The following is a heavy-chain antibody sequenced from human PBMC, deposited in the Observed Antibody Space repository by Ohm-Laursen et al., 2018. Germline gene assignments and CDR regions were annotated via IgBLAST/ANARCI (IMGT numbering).Heavy chain of an antibody. J-gene: IGHJ5*02. Sequence: SLRLSCSASGFTFSSYEMNWVRQAPGKGLEWVSYISSSGSTIYYADSVKSRLTVSRDNSKNTLYLQMDSLRTEDTAVYFCAKGISGPPGNWFDPWGQGTLVTVSS. D-gene: IGHD1-20*01. CDR3: AKGISGPPGNWFDP. CDR1: GFTFSSYE. CDR2: ISSSGSTI. V-gene: IGHV3-48*03.